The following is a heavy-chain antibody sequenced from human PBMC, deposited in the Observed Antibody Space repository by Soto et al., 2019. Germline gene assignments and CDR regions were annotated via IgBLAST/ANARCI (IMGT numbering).Heavy chain of an antibody. CDR1: GGSISRVGYS. Sequence: SETLSLTCAVSGGSISRVGYSWSWIRQPPVKGLEWIGYIYHSGSTYYNPSLKSRVTISVDRSKNQFSLKLSSLTAADTAVYYCASADDSEFYFDYWGQGTLVTVSS. CDR2: IYHSGST. D-gene: IGHD3-22*01. J-gene: IGHJ4*02. CDR3: ASADDSEFYFDY. V-gene: IGHV4-30-2*01.